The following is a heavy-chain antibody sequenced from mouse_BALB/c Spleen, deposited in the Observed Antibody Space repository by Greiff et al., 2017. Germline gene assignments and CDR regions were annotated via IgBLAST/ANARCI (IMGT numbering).Heavy chain of an antibody. Sequence: EVHLVESGGGLVQPKGSLKLSCAASGFTFNTYAMNWVRQAPGKGLEWVARIRSKSNNYATYYADSVKDRFTISRDDSQSMLYLQMNNLKTEDTAMYYCVRQYYYGSSHFDYWGQGTTLTVSS. D-gene: IGHD1-1*01. CDR1: GFTFNTYA. CDR3: VRQYYYGSSHFDY. V-gene: IGHV10-1*02. J-gene: IGHJ2*01. CDR2: IRSKSNNYAT.